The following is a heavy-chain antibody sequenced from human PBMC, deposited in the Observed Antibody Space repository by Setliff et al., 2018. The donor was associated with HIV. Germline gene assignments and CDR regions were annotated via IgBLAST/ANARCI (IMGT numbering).Heavy chain of an antibody. CDR1: GGSFSDYY. CDR2: INHSGST. J-gene: IGHJ6*03. V-gene: IGHV4-34*01. CDR3: ARGTAYYNFWSGYSQDYYYYMDV. Sequence: SETLSLTCAVYGGSFSDYYWSWIRQSPGKGLEWIGEINHSGSTKYNPSLKSRVTISVDTSKNQFSLKLSSVTAADTAVYYCARGTAYYNFWSGYSQDYYYYMDVWGKGTTVTVSS. D-gene: IGHD3-3*01.